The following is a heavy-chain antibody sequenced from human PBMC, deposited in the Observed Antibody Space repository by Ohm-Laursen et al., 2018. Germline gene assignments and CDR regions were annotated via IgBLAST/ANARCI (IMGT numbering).Heavy chain of an antibody. D-gene: IGHD2-15*01. Sequence: SQTLSLTCTVSGGSISSGGYYWSWIRQHPGKGPEWIGYIYYSGSTYYNPSLKSRVTISVDTSKNQFSLKLSSVTAADTAVYYCARDLRGYCSGGSCYPTRGVRWFDPWGQGTLVTVSS. CDR2: IYYSGST. CDR3: ARDLRGYCSGGSCYPTRGVRWFDP. J-gene: IGHJ5*02. V-gene: IGHV4-31*03. CDR1: GGSISSGGYY.